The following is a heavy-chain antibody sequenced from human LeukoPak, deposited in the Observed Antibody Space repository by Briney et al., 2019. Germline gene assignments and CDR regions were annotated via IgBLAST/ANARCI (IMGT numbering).Heavy chain of an antibody. CDR2: INPNSGT. CDR1: GYTFSGYY. D-gene: IGHD6-13*01. J-gene: IGHJ4*02. V-gene: IGHV1-2*02. Sequence: GASVKVSCKAPGYTFSGYYIHWVRQGPGQGLEWMGWINPNSGTNYAQNFQGRVTMTRDTSISTAYMELSRLRSDDTAVYYCAREEQHQRGRHFEYWGQGTLVTVSS. CDR3: AREEQHQRGRHFEY.